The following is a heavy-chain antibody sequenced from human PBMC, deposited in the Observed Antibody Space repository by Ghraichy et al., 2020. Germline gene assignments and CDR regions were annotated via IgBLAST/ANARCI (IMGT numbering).Heavy chain of an antibody. J-gene: IGHJ6*02. Sequence: SGPTLVKPTETLTLTCTVSGFSLSNARMGVSWIRQPPGKALEWLAHIFSNDEKSYSTSLKSRLTISKDTSKSQVVLTMTNMDPVDTATYYCARVRDTAMKGYGMDVWGQGTTVTVSS. CDR1: GFSLSNARMG. D-gene: IGHD5-18*01. CDR2: IFSNDEK. V-gene: IGHV2-26*01. CDR3: ARVRDTAMKGYGMDV.